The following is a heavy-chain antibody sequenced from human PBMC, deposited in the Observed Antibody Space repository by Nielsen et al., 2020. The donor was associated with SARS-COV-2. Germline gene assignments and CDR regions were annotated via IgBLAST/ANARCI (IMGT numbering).Heavy chain of an antibody. CDR3: ARWVAAADAFDI. J-gene: IGHJ3*02. CDR1: GYTFTSYA. Sequence: ASVKVSCKASGYTFTSYAMHWVRQAPGQRLEWMGWINAGNGNTKYSQKFQGRVTITRDTSASTAYMELSSLRSEDTAVYYCARWVAAADAFDIWGQGIMVTVSS. V-gene: IGHV1-3*01. D-gene: IGHD6-13*01. CDR2: INAGNGNT.